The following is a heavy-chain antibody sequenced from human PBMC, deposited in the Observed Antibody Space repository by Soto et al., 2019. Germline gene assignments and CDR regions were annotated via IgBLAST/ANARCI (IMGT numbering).Heavy chain of an antibody. CDR1: GDPITSNSYF. Sequence: TSETLSLTCTVSGDPITSNSYFWAWIRQPPGKGLEWIGSIYYSGTTYYNPSLKSRVTISVDRSKNQFSLKLSSVTAADTAVYYCASFIAARPVYYYYGMDVWGQGTLVTVSS. D-gene: IGHD6-6*01. CDR2: IYYSGTT. V-gene: IGHV4-39*01. CDR3: ASFIAARPVYYYYGMDV. J-gene: IGHJ6*02.